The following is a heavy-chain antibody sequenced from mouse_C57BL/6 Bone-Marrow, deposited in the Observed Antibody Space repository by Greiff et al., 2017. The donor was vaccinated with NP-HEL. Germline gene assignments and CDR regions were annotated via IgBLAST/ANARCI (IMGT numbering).Heavy chain of an antibody. CDR3: ARRVYYDLFAY. CDR2: ISSGGSYT. D-gene: IGHD2-4*01. J-gene: IGHJ3*01. CDR1: GFTFSSYG. V-gene: IGHV5-6*02. Sequence: EVKLVESGGDLVKPGGSLKLSCAASGFTFSSYGMSWVRQTPDKRLEWVATISSGGSYTYYPDSVKGRFIISRDNAKNTLYLQMSSLKSEDTAMYDCARRVYYDLFAYWGQGTLVTVSA.